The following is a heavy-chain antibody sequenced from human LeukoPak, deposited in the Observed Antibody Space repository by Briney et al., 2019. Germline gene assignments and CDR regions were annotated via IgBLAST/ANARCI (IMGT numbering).Heavy chain of an antibody. D-gene: IGHD1-1*01. J-gene: IGHJ3*02. Sequence: GGSLRLSCAASGLTFSSHWMHWVRQAPGKGLVWVSRITNDGSSTTYADSVKGRFTISRDNAKNMLYLQVNSLRAEDTAVYYCARETIGAFDIWGQGTMVTVSS. CDR2: ITNDGSST. CDR3: ARETIGAFDI. V-gene: IGHV3-74*01. CDR1: GLTFSSHW.